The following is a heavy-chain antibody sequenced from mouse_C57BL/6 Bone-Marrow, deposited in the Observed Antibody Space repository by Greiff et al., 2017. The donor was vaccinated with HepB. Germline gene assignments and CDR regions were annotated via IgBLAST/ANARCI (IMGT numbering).Heavy chain of an antibody. CDR3: ARSTTAQAPGFAY. CDR1: GFTFTDYY. D-gene: IGHD3-2*02. J-gene: IGHJ3*01. V-gene: IGHV7-3*01. Sequence: VQLKESGGGLVQPGGSLSLSCAASGFTFTDYYMSWVRQPPGKALEWLGFIRNKANGYTTEYSASVKGRFTISRDNSQSILYLQMNALRAEDSATYYCARSTTAQAPGFAYWGQGTLVTVSA. CDR2: IRNKANGYTT.